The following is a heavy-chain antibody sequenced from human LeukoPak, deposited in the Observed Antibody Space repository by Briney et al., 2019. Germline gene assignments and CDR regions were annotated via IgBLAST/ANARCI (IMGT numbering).Heavy chain of an antibody. J-gene: IGHJ6*04. CDR2: IQYDGSNK. V-gene: IGHV3-30*04. CDR1: GFTFSSYA. Sequence: PGGSPRLSCAASGFTFSSYAMHWVRQAPGKGLEWVAAIQYDGSNKYYADSVKGRFTISRDNSKNTLYLQMNSLRAEDTAVYYCAVSSYRTGGYYYYYGMDVWGKGTTVTVSS. CDR3: AVSSYRTGGYYYYYGMDV. D-gene: IGHD6-6*01.